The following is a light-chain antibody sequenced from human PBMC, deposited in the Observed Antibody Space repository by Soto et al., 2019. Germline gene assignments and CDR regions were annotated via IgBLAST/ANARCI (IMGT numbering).Light chain of an antibody. CDR3: QQRSNWKFT. V-gene: IGKV3-11*01. CDR1: QSVSSY. J-gene: IGKJ3*01. Sequence: EIVLTQSQATLSLSPGERATLSCRASQSVSSYLAWSQQKPGQAPRLLIYDASNRATGIPARFSGSGSGTDFTLTISNLEPEDFAVYYCQQRSNWKFTFGPGTKVDIK. CDR2: DAS.